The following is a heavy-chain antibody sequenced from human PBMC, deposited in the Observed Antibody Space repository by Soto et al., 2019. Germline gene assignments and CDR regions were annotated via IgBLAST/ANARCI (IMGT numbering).Heavy chain of an antibody. CDR3: AKELFEWELLYYFDY. Sequence: GGSLRLSCAASGFTFSSYGMHWVRQAPGKGLEWVAVISYDGSNKYYADSVKGRFTISRDNSKNTLYLQMNSLRAEDTAVYYCAKELFEWELLYYFDYWGQGTLVTVSS. V-gene: IGHV3-30*18. J-gene: IGHJ4*02. CDR2: ISYDGSNK. CDR1: GFTFSSYG. D-gene: IGHD1-26*01.